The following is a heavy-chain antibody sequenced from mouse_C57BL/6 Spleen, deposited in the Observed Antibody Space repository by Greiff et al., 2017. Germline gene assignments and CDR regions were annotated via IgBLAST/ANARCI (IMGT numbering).Heavy chain of an antibody. J-gene: IGHJ1*03. D-gene: IGHD2-1*01. Sequence: VQLQQSGPELVKPGASVKISCKASAYSFTSYYIPWVQQRPGQGLEWIGWIYPGSGNTKYNEKFKGKATLTADTSSSTAYMQLSSLTYEDSAVYCCARGGAYGNYGYFDVWGTGTTVTVSS. CDR1: AYSFTSYY. CDR3: ARGGAYGNYGYFDV. V-gene: IGHV1-66*01. CDR2: IYPGSGNT.